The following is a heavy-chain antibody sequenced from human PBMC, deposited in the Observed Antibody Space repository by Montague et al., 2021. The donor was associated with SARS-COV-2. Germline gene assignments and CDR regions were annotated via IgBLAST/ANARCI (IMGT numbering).Heavy chain of an antibody. CDR1: GGSISSSSYY. CDR2: IYYSGST. V-gene: IGHV4-39*07. J-gene: IGHJ2*01. CDR3: ARSDLSVIVLVVYATRGGYFDL. D-gene: IGHD2-8*02. Sequence: SETLSLTCTVSGGSISSSSYYWGWIRQPPGKGLEWIGSIYYSGSTSYNPSLKSRVTISVDTSKNQFFLKLSSVTAADTAVYYCARSDLSVIVLVVYATRGGYFDLWGRRTLVTVSS.